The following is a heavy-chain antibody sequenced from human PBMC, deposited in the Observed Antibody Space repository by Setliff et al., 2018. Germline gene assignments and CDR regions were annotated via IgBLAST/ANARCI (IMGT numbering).Heavy chain of an antibody. J-gene: IGHJ3*02. CDR2: VHFGGDT. V-gene: IGHV4-59*08. CDR1: SGSINSYY. CDR3: ARLTTLTTWFELGAFDI. Sequence: SETLSLTCTVSSGSINSYYWSWVRQSPGKGLEWIGFVHFGGDTNYNPSLKSRLTISVDTSKNQFSLKLSSVTAADTAVYYCARLTTLTTWFELGAFDIWGQGTMVTVSS. D-gene: IGHD4-17*01.